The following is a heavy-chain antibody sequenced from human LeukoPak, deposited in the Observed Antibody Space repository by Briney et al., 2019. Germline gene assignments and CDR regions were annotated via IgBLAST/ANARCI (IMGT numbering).Heavy chain of an antibody. CDR2: ISDYNGNT. CDR3: ARSHGIVGASHSDY. V-gene: IGHV1-18*01. Sequence: ASVKVFCKASGYTFTSYGISWVRQAPGQGLEWRGWISDYNGNTNYAQKLQGRVTMTTDTSTSTVYMELRSLRSDDTAVYYCARSHGIVGASHSDYWGQGTLVTVSS. J-gene: IGHJ4*02. D-gene: IGHD1-26*01. CDR1: GYTFTSYG.